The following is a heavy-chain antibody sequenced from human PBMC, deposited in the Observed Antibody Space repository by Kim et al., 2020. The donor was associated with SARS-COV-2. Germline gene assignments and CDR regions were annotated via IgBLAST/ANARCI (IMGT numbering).Heavy chain of an antibody. CDR3: ARGNWNTGFDS. Sequence: GGSLRLSCAVSGFTFSSYGMSWVRQAPGKGLEWVSAISGSGGGTYYSDSVKGRFTISRDNSKNTLYLQMNSLRVDDTAVYYCARGNWNTGFDSWGQGTLV. CDR1: GFTFSSYG. CDR2: ISGSGGGT. J-gene: IGHJ4*02. V-gene: IGHV3-23*01. D-gene: IGHD1-1*01.